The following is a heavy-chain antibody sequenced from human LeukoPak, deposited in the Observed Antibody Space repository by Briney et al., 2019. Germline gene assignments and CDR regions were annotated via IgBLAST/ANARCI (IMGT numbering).Heavy chain of an antibody. J-gene: IGHJ6*02. CDR3: ARSIGLTGGGVDV. CDR2: TTNGGSTI. Sequence: AGGSLRLSCAASGFTFSDYNMNWVRQAPGKGLEWVSYTTNGGSTIHHADSVKGRFTISRDNAKKTLYLQMNSLRAEDTAVYYCARSIGLTGGGVDVWGQGTTVTVSS. CDR1: GFTFSDYN. V-gene: IGHV3-11*01. D-gene: IGHD3-9*01.